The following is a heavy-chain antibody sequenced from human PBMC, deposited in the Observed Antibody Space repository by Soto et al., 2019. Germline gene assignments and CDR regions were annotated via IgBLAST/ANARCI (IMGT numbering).Heavy chain of an antibody. Sequence: QVHLVESGGGGVQPGRSKRLSCGVSGFTFNDDAIHWVRQAPGKGLEWVAVISFDGNNKFYADSVKGRFTISRDRSKTTAYLQMNNLRAEDTAVEYCALEHWDCSGCGCKPHQLNFFAMDVWGQVTTVTVCS. CDR2: ISFDGNNK. J-gene: IGHJ6*01. D-gene: IGHD2-15*01. CDR1: GFTFNDDA. V-gene: IGHV3-30*03. CDR3: ALEHWDCSGCGCKPHQLNFFAMDV.